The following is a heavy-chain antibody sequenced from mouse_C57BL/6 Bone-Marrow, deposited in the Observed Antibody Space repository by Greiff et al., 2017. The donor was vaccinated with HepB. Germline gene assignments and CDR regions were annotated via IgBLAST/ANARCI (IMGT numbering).Heavy chain of an antibody. Sequence: EVQLQQSGPELVKPGASVKISCKASGYTFTDYYMNWVKQSHGKSLEWIGDINPNNGGTSYNQKFKGKATLTVDKSSSTAYMELRSLTSEDSAVYYCARGGWLRGAMDYWGQGTSVTVSS. CDR3: ARGGWLRGAMDY. J-gene: IGHJ4*01. D-gene: IGHD2-2*01. V-gene: IGHV1-26*01. CDR1: GYTFTDYY. CDR2: INPNNGGT.